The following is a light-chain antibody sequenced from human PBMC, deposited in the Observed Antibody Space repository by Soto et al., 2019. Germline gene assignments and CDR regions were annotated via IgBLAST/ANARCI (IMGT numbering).Light chain of an antibody. J-gene: IGKJ5*01. CDR1: QNISSY. Sequence: IVLTQSPATLSLSPGIRATLSCRASQNISSYLIWHQQKPGQAPRLLIYDVSNRATGIPARFSGSGSGTDFTLTISSLEPEDFAVYYCQQRRSWPPTITFGQGTRLEIK. CDR3: QQRRSWPPTIT. V-gene: IGKV3-11*01. CDR2: DVS.